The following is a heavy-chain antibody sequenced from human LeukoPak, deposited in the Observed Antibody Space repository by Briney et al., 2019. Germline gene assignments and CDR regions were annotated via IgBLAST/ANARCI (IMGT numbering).Heavy chain of an antibody. CDR1: GYSIGSGYY. J-gene: IGHJ5*02. D-gene: IGHD2-21*02. CDR2: IYHSGTA. V-gene: IGHV4-38-2*02. CDR3: ARDPAMTFNWFDP. Sequence: PSETLSLTCAVSGYSIGSGYYRAWIRQPPGKGLEWIASIYHSGTAYSNPSLQSRVTLSVDTSKNQFSLKVSSVTAADTAVYYCARDPAMTFNWFDPWGQGTLVTVSS.